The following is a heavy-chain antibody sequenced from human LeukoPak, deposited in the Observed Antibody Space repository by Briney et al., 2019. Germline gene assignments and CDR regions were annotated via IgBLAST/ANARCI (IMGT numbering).Heavy chain of an antibody. D-gene: IGHD1/OR15-1a*01. Sequence: QTGGSLRLSCTASGFIVSSSYMSWVRQAPGKGLEWVSTIFSVGSTYYADSAKGRFTISRDNPKSTLWLQMNSLRAEDTAVYYCAATSMSYYYMDVWGTGTTVTVSS. CDR1: GFIVSSSY. V-gene: IGHV3-53*01. CDR3: AATSMSYYYMDV. CDR2: IFSVGST. J-gene: IGHJ6*03.